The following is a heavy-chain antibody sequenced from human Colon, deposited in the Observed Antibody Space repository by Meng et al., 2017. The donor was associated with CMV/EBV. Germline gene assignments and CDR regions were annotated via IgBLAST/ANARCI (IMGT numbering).Heavy chain of an antibody. V-gene: IGHV4-31*02. CDR1: GVSVSSGDHH. Sequence: VSGVSVSSGDHHWSWIRQHPGKGLEWIGSIFNSGTTYYNLSLRSRALISVDSTKNQFSLRLTSVTAADTAVYYCADYFVGRGGRGPWGQGTLVTVSS. CDR3: ADYFVGRGGRGP. CDR2: IFNSGTT. J-gene: IGHJ5*02. D-gene: IGHD2/OR15-2a*01.